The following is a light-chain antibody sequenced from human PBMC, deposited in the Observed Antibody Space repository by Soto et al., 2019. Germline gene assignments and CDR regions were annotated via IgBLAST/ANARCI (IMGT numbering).Light chain of an antibody. CDR3: QYYNYLPPFT. CDR1: QDIRTS. V-gene: IGKV1-33*01. Sequence: DIQMTQSPSSLSASVGARVSITCQASQDIRTSLSWFQHKPGRAPKLLIYGASYLETGVPSRFRGSGSGTEFTLTISGLQCEEIATYYCQYYNYLPPFTFGPGTIVDIK. J-gene: IGKJ3*01. CDR2: GAS.